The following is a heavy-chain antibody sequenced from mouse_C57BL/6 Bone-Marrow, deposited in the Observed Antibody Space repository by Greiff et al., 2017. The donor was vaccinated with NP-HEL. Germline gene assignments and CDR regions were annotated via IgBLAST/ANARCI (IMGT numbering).Heavy chain of an antibody. J-gene: IGHJ4*01. V-gene: IGHV1-19*01. CDR3: ARSIYDGCPSYAMDY. D-gene: IGHD2-3*01. CDR1: GYTFTDYY. CDR2: INPYNGGT. Sequence: EVQLQQSGPVLVKPGASVKMSCKASGYTFTDYYMNWVKQSHGKSLEWIGVINPYNGGTSYNQKFKGKATLTVDKSSSTAYMELNSLTSEDSAVYYCARSIYDGCPSYAMDYWGQGTSVTVSS.